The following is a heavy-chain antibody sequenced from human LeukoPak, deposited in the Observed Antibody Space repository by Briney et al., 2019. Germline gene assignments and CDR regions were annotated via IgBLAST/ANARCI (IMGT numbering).Heavy chain of an antibody. Sequence: GGSLRLSCAASGFIFSSYTMNWVRQAPGKGLEWVSSISSSSTYIYYADSGQGRFTISRDNAKNSLYLQMNSLRTEDTALYYCARDCSGDSCYSLDYWGQGTLVTVSS. J-gene: IGHJ4*02. V-gene: IGHV3-21*01. CDR2: ISSSSTYI. CDR3: ARDCSGDSCYSLDY. D-gene: IGHD2-15*01. CDR1: GFIFSSYT.